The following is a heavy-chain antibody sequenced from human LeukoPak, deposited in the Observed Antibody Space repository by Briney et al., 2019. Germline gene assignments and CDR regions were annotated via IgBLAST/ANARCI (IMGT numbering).Heavy chain of an antibody. V-gene: IGHV4-34*01. CDR2: INHSGST. Sequence: SETLSLTCAVYGGSFSGYYWSWIRQPPGKGLEWIGEINHSGSTNYNPSPKSRVTISVDTSKNQFSLKLSSVTAADTAVYYCARRGPDYYGSGPRYNWFDPWGQGTLVTVSS. CDR3: ARRGPDYYGSGPRYNWFDP. D-gene: IGHD3-10*01. CDR1: GGSFSGYY. J-gene: IGHJ5*02.